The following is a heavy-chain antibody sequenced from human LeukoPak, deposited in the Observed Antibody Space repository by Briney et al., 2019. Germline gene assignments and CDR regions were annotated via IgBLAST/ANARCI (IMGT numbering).Heavy chain of an antibody. V-gene: IGHV4-39*01. CDR1: GGSISNNNYY. J-gene: IGHJ5*02. CDR3: ATTSEDFLFNWFDP. Sequence: SETLSLTCSVSGGSISNNNYYWGWIRQPPGKGLEWIGSIFYTGSTFYKPSLKSRVTISIDTSKNQFSLKLSSVTAADTALYYCATTSEDFLFNWFDPWGQGTLVSVSS. CDR2: IFYTGST. D-gene: IGHD3-3*01.